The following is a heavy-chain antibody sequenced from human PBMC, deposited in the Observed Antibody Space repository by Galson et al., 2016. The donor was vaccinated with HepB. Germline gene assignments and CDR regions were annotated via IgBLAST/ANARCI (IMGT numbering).Heavy chain of an antibody. V-gene: IGHV4-59*01. CDR1: GASISGYF. CDR2: VHDTGNS. Sequence: SETLSLTCTVSGASISGYFWSWIRQPPGKGLEWLGYVHDTGNSNYNPSVQSRLTISLSTSKTQFSLRLTSVTAADTAVYYCGIVGATTIDYWGRGTLVTVSS. D-gene: IGHD1-26*01. CDR3: GIVGATTIDY. J-gene: IGHJ4*02.